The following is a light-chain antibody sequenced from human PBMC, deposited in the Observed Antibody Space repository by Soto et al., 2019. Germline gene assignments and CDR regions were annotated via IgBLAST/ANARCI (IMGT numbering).Light chain of an antibody. CDR1: QSVSSSY. V-gene: IGKV3-20*01. CDR3: QQYGDSPPT. CDR2: DAS. Sequence: EIVLTQSPGTLSLSPGERATLSCRASQSVSSSYLAWYQQTPGQAPRLLIYDASSRATGIPDRFSGSGSGTDFTLTISRLEPEDFAVYYCQQYGDSPPTSGQGTRLEIK. J-gene: IGKJ5*01.